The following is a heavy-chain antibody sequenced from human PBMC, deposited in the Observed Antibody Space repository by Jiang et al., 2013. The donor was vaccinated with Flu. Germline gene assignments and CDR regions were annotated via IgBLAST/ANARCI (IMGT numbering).Heavy chain of an antibody. D-gene: IGHD6-19*01. CDR3: ARHCDSSGWYTIDY. J-gene: IGHJ4*01. V-gene: IGHV4-61*01. CDR1: GGSVSSGSYY. Sequence: GPGLVKPSETLSLTCTVSGGSVSSGSYYWSWIRQPPGKGLELIGYLYYTGSTNYNPSLKSRVTISVDTSKNQFSLKLSSVTAADTAVYYCARHCDSSGWYTIDY. CDR2: LYYTGST.